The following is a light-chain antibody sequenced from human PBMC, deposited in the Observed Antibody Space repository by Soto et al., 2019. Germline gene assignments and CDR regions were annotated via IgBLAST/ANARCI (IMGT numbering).Light chain of an antibody. CDR3: LQDYIYPRA. J-gene: IGKJ2*01. Sequence: AIQMTQSPSSLSASVGDRVTITCRASEFIRNDIGWYQQKPGKAPKLLIYAASSLQSGVPSRFSGSGYGTDFTLTISSLQPEDIATYFCLQDYIYPRAFGQGTKLEIK. CDR2: AAS. V-gene: IGKV1-6*01. CDR1: EFIRND.